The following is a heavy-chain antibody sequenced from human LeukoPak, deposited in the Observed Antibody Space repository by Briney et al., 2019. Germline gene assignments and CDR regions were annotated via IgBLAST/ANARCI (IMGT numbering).Heavy chain of an antibody. CDR2: IKPNSGGT. J-gene: IGHJ4*02. Sequence: ASVKVSCKASGYTFTGYYIYWVRQAPGQGLEWMGWIKPNSGGTNYGQKFQGRVIMTRDTSITTAYMDLSSLKSDDTAVYYCARGDGSYLLWGQGTLVTVSS. V-gene: IGHV1-2*02. CDR3: ARGDGSYLL. CDR1: GYTFTGYY. D-gene: IGHD1-26*01.